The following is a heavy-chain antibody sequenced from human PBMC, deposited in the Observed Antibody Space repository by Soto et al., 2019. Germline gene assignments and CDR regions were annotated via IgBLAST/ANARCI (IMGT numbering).Heavy chain of an antibody. CDR1: GFTFSSYW. Sequence: EVQLVESGGGLVQPGGSLRLSCAASGFTFSSYWMSWVRQAPGKGLEWVANIKQDGSEKYYVDSVKGRFTISRDNAKNSLYLQMNSLRAEDTAVYYWARDCDYIWGSYRSAGWFDPWGQGTLVTVSS. V-gene: IGHV3-7*01. CDR3: ARDCDYIWGSYRSAGWFDP. D-gene: IGHD3-16*02. CDR2: IKQDGSEK. J-gene: IGHJ5*02.